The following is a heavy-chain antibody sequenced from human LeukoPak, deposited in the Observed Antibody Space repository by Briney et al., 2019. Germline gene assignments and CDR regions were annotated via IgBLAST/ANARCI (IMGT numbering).Heavy chain of an antibody. V-gene: IGHV3-64D*06. J-gene: IGHJ1*01. CDR2: ISSNGGNT. D-gene: IGHD6-13*01. Sequence: GGSLRLSCSASGFTFSNYAMHWVRQAPGRGLEYVSSISSNGGNTDSADSVKGRFTISRDNSKNTLYLQMSSLRPEDTAVYYCVKDPYSRSWGYFQYWGQGTLVTVSS. CDR3: VKDPYSRSWGYFQY. CDR1: GFTFSNYA.